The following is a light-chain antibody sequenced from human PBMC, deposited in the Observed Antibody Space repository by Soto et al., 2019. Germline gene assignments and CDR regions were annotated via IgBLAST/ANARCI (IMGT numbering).Light chain of an antibody. CDR2: GAS. Sequence: EIVMTQSPATLSVSPGERATLSCRASQSVSSNLAWYQQKPGQAPRLLIYGASTRATGIPARFSGSGSGTEFTFTISSLQSEDFALYYCQQYNNWPYTFGQGTKLEI. V-gene: IGKV3-15*01. CDR3: QQYNNWPYT. CDR1: QSVSSN. J-gene: IGKJ2*01.